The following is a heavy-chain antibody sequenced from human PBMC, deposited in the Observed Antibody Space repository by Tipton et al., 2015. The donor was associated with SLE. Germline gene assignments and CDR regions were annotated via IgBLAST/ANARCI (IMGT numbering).Heavy chain of an antibody. J-gene: IGHJ4*02. V-gene: IGHV4-39*01. Sequence: TLSLTCTVSGGSISTTTYFWGWIRQPPGKGLEWIGNIHYSGETYYNPSLRSRVNISVDTSKNQFSLKRSSVTAADTAMYYCAKVGGASCSRTSCHAGFDYWGQGILVTVSS. CDR1: GGSISTTTYF. CDR2: IHYSGET. D-gene: IGHD2-2*01. CDR3: AKVGGASCSRTSCHAGFDY.